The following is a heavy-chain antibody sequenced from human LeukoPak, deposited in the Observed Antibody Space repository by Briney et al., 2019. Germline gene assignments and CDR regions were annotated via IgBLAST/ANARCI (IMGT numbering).Heavy chain of an antibody. V-gene: IGHV5-51*01. Sequence: GESLKISCKGSGYSFTSYWIGWVRQMPGKGLEWMGIIYPGDSDTRYSPSFQGQVTISADKSISTAYLQWSSLKASDTAMYYCARHGISSGYYRYYYYGMDVWGQGTTVTVSS. CDR2: IYPGDSDT. CDR3: ARHGISSGYYRYYYYGMDV. J-gene: IGHJ6*02. D-gene: IGHD3-22*01. CDR1: GYSFTSYW.